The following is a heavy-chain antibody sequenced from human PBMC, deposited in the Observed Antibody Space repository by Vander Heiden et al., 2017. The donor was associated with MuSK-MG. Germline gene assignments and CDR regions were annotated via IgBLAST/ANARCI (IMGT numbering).Heavy chain of an antibody. CDR1: GFTFSSYA. D-gene: IGHD3-22*01. CDR2: ISGSGGST. Sequence: EVQLLESGGGLVQPGGYLRLSCAASGFTFSSYAMSWVRQAPGKGLEWVSAISGSGGSTYYADSVKGRFTISRDNSKNTLYLQMNSLRAEDTAVYYCAKGINSSGYYEDRIIDYYYGMDVWGQGTTVTVSS. CDR3: AKGINSSGYYEDRIIDYYYGMDV. J-gene: IGHJ6*02. V-gene: IGHV3-23*01.